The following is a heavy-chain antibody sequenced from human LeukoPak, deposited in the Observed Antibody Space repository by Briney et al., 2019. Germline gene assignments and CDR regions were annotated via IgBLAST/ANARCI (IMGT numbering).Heavy chain of an antibody. J-gene: IGHJ4*02. CDR3: ARGSSGWYAQPH. Sequence: ASVKVSCKASGYTFTSYYMHWVRQAPGQGLEWIGIINPSGGSTTYAQKFQGRVTMTRDTSTSTVYMDLGSLRSDDTAVYYCARGSSGWYAQPHWGQGTLVTVSS. CDR1: GYTFTSYY. CDR2: INPSGGST. D-gene: IGHD6-19*01. V-gene: IGHV1-46*01.